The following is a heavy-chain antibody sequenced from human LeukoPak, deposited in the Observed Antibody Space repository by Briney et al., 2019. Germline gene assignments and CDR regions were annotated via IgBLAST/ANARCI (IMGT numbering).Heavy chain of an antibody. J-gene: IGHJ4*02. CDR1: GFTFSSYP. CDR2: ISLSGHTT. V-gene: IGHV3-23*01. D-gene: IGHD3-22*01. CDR3: AKVVGDSSGFYLLSGFDY. Sequence: PGGSLRLSCAASGFTFSSYPMSWVRQAPGKGLEWVSTISLSGHTTYYADSVEGRFTISRDNSKNTLYLQMNSLRVEDTAVYYCAKVVGDSSGFYLLSGFDYWGQGTLVTVPS.